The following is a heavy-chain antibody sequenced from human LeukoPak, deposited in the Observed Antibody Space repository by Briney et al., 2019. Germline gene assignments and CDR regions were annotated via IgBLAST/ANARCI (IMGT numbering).Heavy chain of an antibody. Sequence: ASVKVSCKASGYTFTSYGISWVRQAPGQGLEWMGWISAYNGNTNYAQKLQGRVTMTTDTSTSTAYMELRSLRSDDTAVYYCVRNVDTAMGLYCLDVWGQGTTVTVSS. J-gene: IGHJ6*02. CDR2: ISAYNGNT. CDR3: VRNVDTAMGLYCLDV. CDR1: GYTFTSYG. D-gene: IGHD5-18*01. V-gene: IGHV1-18*01.